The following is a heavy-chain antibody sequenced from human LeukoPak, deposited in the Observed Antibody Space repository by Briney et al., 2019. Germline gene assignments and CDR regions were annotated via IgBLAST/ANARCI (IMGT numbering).Heavy chain of an antibody. CDR1: GGSISSSSYY. Sequence: PSETLCLSCTVSGGSISSSSYYWGWIRQPPGKGLEWIGSIYYSGRTYYNPSLKSRVTISVDASKKQFSLKLSSVTAADTAVYYCVESTPFGYRSSHDAFDIWGQGTMVTVSS. J-gene: IGHJ3*02. V-gene: IGHV4-39*01. CDR3: VESTPFGYRSSHDAFDI. D-gene: IGHD5-24*01. CDR2: IYYSGRT.